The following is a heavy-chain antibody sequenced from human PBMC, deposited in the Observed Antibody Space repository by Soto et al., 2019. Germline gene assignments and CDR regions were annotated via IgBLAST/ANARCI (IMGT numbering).Heavy chain of an antibody. D-gene: IGHD6-13*01. V-gene: IGHV4-30-4*01. J-gene: IGHJ4*02. CDR3: ARVTYRSSWFPFDV. CDR2: SGST. CDR1: GDSVRGGDNY. Sequence: SETLSLTCSVSGDSVRGGDNYWSWIRQSPGKGLEWIGHSGSTNYNPSLESRASISVDASKNQFFLNLTSVIAADTAVYYCARVTYRSSWFPFDVWGRESWSPSPQ.